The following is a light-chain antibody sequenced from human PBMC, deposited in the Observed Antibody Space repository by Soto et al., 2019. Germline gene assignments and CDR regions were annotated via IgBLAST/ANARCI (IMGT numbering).Light chain of an antibody. J-gene: IGKJ1*01. CDR1: QSVSSN. V-gene: IGKV3-15*01. Sequence: EIVMTQSPATLSVSPGERATLSCRASQSVSSNLAWYQQKPGQAPRLLIYGASTRATGIPARFSGSGSGTEFTLTISSLQSEDFAVYYCEQYNNWPLMFGERPKVEIK. CDR2: GAS. CDR3: EQYNNWPLM.